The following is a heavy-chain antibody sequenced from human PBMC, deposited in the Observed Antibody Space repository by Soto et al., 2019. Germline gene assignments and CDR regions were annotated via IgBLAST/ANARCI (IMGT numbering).Heavy chain of an antibody. CDR3: AKSTTRLLWFGEPSGDAFDI. Sequence: GGSLRLSCAASVFTFSSYAMSWVRQAPGKGLEWVSAISGSGGSTYYADSVKGRFTISRDNSKNTLYLQMNSLRAEDTAVYYCAKSTTRLLWFGEPSGDAFDIWGQGTMVTVSS. V-gene: IGHV3-23*01. CDR1: VFTFSSYA. J-gene: IGHJ3*02. CDR2: ISGSGGST. D-gene: IGHD3-10*01.